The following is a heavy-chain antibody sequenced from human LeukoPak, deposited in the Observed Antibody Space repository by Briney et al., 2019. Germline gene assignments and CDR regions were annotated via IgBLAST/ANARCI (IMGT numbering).Heavy chain of an antibody. D-gene: IGHD5-24*01. CDR2: LYPGDSDS. CDR1: GYSFFSNYW. V-gene: IGHV5-51*01. Sequence: GESLTISCKAYGYSFFSNYWIAWVRQKPGKGLECMGILYPGDSDSRYSPSFQGQVTISADRSISTAYLHWSSLKVSDTAMYYCARASRDGYNQNFDYWGQGTLVTVSS. CDR3: ARASRDGYNQNFDY. J-gene: IGHJ4*02.